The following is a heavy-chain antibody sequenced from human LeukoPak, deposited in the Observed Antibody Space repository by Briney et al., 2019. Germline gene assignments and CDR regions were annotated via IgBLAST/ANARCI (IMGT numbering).Heavy chain of an antibody. V-gene: IGHV3-33*01. CDR2: IWFDGSKT. Sequence: PGRSLRLSCAASGFTFSSYGMHWVRQAPGKGLEWVAVIWFDGSKTYYSESVKGRFTVSRDNSKNTLFLQMNSLRVEDTAVYYCARVGSGYTVDYWGQGTLVTVSS. D-gene: IGHD3-10*01. CDR1: GFTFSSYG. CDR3: ARVGSGYTVDY. J-gene: IGHJ4*02.